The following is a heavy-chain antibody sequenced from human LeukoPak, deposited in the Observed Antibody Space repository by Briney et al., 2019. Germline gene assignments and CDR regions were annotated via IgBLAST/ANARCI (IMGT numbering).Heavy chain of an antibody. Sequence: SETLSLTCTVSGGSISSSSYYWGWIRQPPGKGLEWIGSINYSGSTYYSPPLKSRVTISVDTSKNQFSLKVSSVTAADTAVYHCARAHYDRSGYYFDYWGQGTLVTVSS. CDR1: GGSISSSSYY. CDR2: INYSGST. V-gene: IGHV4-39*07. J-gene: IGHJ4*02. D-gene: IGHD3-22*01. CDR3: ARAHYDRSGYYFDY.